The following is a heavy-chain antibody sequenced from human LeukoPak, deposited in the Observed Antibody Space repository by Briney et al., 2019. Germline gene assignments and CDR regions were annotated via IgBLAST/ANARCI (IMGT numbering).Heavy chain of an antibody. CDR2: IYSTGTA. CDR3: ARKAGDY. V-gene: IGHV4-4*07. Sequence: SQTLSPTCTVYGTSLSTFHWTCFRHPAGQLMEWIGLIYSTGTATMNTSLRSRVAMSVDLAKNQLFLKLASMTAADTAMYYCARKAGDYWGQGTLVSVSS. CDR1: GTSLSTFH. J-gene: IGHJ4*02.